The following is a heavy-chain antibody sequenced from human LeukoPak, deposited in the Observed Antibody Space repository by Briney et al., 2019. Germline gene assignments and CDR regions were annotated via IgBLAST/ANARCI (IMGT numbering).Heavy chain of an antibody. D-gene: IGHD6-13*01. J-gene: IGHJ3*02. CDR3: ARQVLKGIAAASDAFDI. Sequence: GESLKISCKGSGYSFTSYWIGWVRQMPGKGLEWMGIIYPGDSDTRYSPSFQGQVTISADKSISTAYLQWSSLKASDTAMYYCARQVLKGIAAASDAFDIWGQGTMVTVSS. V-gene: IGHV5-51*01. CDR1: GYSFTSYW. CDR2: IYPGDSDT.